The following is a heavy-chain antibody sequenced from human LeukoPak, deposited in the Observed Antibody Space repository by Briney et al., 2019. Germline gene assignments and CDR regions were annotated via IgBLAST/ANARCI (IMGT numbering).Heavy chain of an antibody. CDR2: INHSGST. Sequence: SETLSLTCAVYGGSFSGYYWSWIRQPPGKGLEWIGEINHSGSTYYNPSLKSRVTISVDTSKNQFSLKLSSVTAADTAVYYCARGDYYDSSGYSGPFDYWGQGTLVTVSS. D-gene: IGHD3-22*01. J-gene: IGHJ4*02. CDR1: GGSFSGYY. V-gene: IGHV4-34*01. CDR3: ARGDYYDSSGYSGPFDY.